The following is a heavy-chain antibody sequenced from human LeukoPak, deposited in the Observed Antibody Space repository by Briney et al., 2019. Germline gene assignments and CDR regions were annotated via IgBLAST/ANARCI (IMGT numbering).Heavy chain of an antibody. Sequence: GGSLRLSCVASGFTFGHYTINWVRQAPGKGLEWVSSISSSSSHRYYADSVTGRFTISRDNAENSLFLQMNSLRAEDTAVYYCARGAAGGYCSSTNCGHAFDIWGQGTMVTVSS. J-gene: IGHJ3*02. CDR2: ISSSSSHR. V-gene: IGHV3-21*01. CDR1: GFTFGHYT. CDR3: ARGAAGGYCSSTNCGHAFDI. D-gene: IGHD2-2*01.